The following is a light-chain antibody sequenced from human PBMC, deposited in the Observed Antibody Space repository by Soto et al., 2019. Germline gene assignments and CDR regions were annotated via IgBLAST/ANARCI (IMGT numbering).Light chain of an antibody. CDR3: QQYKNWPPLT. Sequence: EIVMTQSPATLSVSPGETATLSCRASQSVSYNLAWYQQKPGQGPRLLIYGAFTRATGIPARFSGSGFGTEFTLTIRSLQSEDFSVYYCQQYKNWPPLTFGGGTKVEIK. CDR2: GAF. J-gene: IGKJ4*01. V-gene: IGKV3-15*01. CDR1: QSVSYN.